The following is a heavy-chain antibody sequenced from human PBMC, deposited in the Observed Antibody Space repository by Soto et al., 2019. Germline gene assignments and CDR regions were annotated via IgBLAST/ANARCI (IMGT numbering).Heavy chain of an antibody. CDR3: ARDHYYDSSGFDY. CDR2: IYYSGST. J-gene: IGHJ4*02. Sequence: SETLSLTCTVSGGSISSGGYYWSWIRQHPGKGLEWIGYIYYSGSTYYNPSLKSRVTISVDTSKNQFSLKLSSVTAADTAVYYCARDHYYDSSGFDYWGQGTLVTVSS. D-gene: IGHD3-22*01. V-gene: IGHV4-31*03. CDR1: GGSISSGGYY.